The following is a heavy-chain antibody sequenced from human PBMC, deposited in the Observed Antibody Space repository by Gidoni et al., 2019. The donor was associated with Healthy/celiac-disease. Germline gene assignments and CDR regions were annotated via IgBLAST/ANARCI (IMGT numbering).Heavy chain of an antibody. Sequence: QVQLVESGGGVVQPGRSLRLSCAASGFTFSSYGMHWVRQAPGKGLEWVAVISYDGSNKYYADSVKGRFTISRDNSKNTLYLQMNSLRAEDTAVYYCAKDLHPAGSSYDYWGQGTLVTVSS. CDR3: AKDLHPAGSSYDY. D-gene: IGHD3-10*01. CDR2: ISYDGSNK. CDR1: GFTFSSYG. V-gene: IGHV3-30*18. J-gene: IGHJ4*02.